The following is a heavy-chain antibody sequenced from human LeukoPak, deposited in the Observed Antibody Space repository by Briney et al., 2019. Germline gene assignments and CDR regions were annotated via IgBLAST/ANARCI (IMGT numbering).Heavy chain of an antibody. CDR2: IFGSGGST. Sequence: GGFLRLSCAASGFTFSSYAMYWVRQAPGKGLEWVSGIFGSGGSTHYADSVKGRFTISRDNSKNTVYLQMNSLRAEDTAVYYCAKTTTGYSSGRYPGWPVDYWGQGTLVTVSS. J-gene: IGHJ4*02. CDR1: GFTFSSYA. V-gene: IGHV3-23*01. D-gene: IGHD6-19*01. CDR3: AKTTTGYSSGRYPGWPVDY.